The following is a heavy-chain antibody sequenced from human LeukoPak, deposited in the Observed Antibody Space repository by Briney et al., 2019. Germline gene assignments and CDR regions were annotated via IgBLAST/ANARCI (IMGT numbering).Heavy chain of an antibody. CDR1: GFTFNSYA. CDR3: AKGSMTGYYFQGMDV. CDR2: ISGSGGST. Sequence: GGYLRLSCAASGFTFNSYAMSWVRQAPGKGLEGGSAISGSGGSTYYADSVRGRFTSSRDNSKNKLDLQMNSLRDEDTAVYYCAKGSMTGYYFQGMDVWGKGTTVTVSS. J-gene: IGHJ6*04. V-gene: IGHV3-23*01. D-gene: IGHD3-9*01.